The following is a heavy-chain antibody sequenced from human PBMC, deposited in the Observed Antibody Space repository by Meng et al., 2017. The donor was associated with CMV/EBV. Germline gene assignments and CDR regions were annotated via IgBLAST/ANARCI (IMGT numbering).Heavy chain of an antibody. V-gene: IGHV4-39*01. Sequence: GSLRLSCTVSGGSISSSSYYWGWIRQPPGKGLEWIGSIYFSGSTYYNPSLKSRVTISVDTSKNQFSLKLRSVTAADTAVYYCARRTRGFCDYWGQGTLVTVSS. CDR3: ARRTRGFCDY. J-gene: IGHJ4*02. CDR1: GGSISSSSYY. D-gene: IGHD1-1*01. CDR2: IYFSGST.